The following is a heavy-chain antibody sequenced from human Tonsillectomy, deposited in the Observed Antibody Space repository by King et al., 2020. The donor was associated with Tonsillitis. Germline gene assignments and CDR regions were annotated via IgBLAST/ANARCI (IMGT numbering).Heavy chain of an antibody. CDR2: NYSGGTT. Sequence: VQLVESGGGLIQPGGSLRLSCAASGFTVSSNYINWVRQAPGKGLEWVSVNYSGGTTYYADSVKGRFTISRDNSKNTVFLQMNSLRAEDTAVYYCARDQGRNWFDPWGQGTLVTVSS. J-gene: IGHJ5*02. CDR3: ARDQGRNWFDP. CDR1: GFTVSSNY. V-gene: IGHV3-53*01.